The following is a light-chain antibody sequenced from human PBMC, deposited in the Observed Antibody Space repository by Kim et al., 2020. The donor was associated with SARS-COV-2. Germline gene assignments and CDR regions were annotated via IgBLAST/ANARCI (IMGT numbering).Light chain of an antibody. J-gene: IGKJ2*01. CDR2: CAS. V-gene: IGKV1-39*01. CDR3: KQNYSTPVYI. CDR1: QHYNSF. Sequence: ASVGDSLTLPWRASQHYNSFLNWSQQKTGRAPELLIYCASILQSGVPSRFSGCGCGTDLTLTIRRLQPECCATYYCKQNYSTPVYIFRRGTNL.